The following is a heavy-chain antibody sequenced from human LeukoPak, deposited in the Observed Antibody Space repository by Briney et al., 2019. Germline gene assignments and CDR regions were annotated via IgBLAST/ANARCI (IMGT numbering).Heavy chain of an antibody. CDR2: INESGST. D-gene: IGHD3-10*01. CDR1: GVSFSGYY. J-gene: IGHJ5*02. CDR3: ARGPDSGSYYAWFDP. V-gene: IGHV4-34*01. Sequence: SETLSLTCTVYGVSFSGYYWNWIRQPPGKGLEWIGEINESGSTNYNPSLKSRVTISVDTSKNHFSLKLTSVTAADTAVYYCARGPDSGSYYAWFDPWGQGTLVTVSS.